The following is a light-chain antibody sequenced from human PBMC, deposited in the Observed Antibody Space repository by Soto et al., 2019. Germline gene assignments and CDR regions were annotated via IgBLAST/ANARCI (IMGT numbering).Light chain of an antibody. CDR3: QQYNNWPPWT. V-gene: IGKV3-15*01. Sequence: EIVMTQSPAILSVSPGERATLSCRASQSVRNNLAWYQQKPGQAPRLLIYGASTRATGIPARFSGSGSGTEFTLTISSLQSEDFVVYYCQQYNNWPPWTFGQGTKVEIK. CDR1: QSVRNN. CDR2: GAS. J-gene: IGKJ1*01.